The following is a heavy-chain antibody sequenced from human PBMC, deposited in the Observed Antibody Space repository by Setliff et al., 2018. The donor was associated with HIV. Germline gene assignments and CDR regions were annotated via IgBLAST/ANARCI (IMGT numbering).Heavy chain of an antibody. CDR2: IYQSGRT. J-gene: IGHJ2*01. D-gene: IGHD4-17*01. V-gene: IGHV4-39*07. CDR3: ARSALYGDNFRIFWYFDV. CDR1: GDSIGITNYY. Sequence: PSETLSPTCIASGDSIGITNYYWGWIRQPPGRGLAWVGSIYQSGRTFYNPSLSGRVTVSIATSKTQFSLKLTSVTAADTAVYYCARSALYGDNFRIFWYFDVWGRGTLVTVSS.